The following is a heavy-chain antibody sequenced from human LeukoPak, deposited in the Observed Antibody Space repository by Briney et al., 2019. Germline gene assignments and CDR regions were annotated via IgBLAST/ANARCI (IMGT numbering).Heavy chain of an antibody. CDR1: GFTFSSYA. V-gene: IGHV3-23*01. CDR2: ISGSGGST. J-gene: IGHJ5*02. D-gene: IGHD2-21*02. Sequence: GGSLRLSCAASGFTFSSYAMSWVRQPPGKGLEWVSAISGSGGSTYYADSVKGRFTISRDNSKNTLYLQMNSLRAEDTAVYYCAKVSYCGGDCYPAHNWFDPWGQGTLVTVSS. CDR3: AKVSYCGGDCYPAHNWFDP.